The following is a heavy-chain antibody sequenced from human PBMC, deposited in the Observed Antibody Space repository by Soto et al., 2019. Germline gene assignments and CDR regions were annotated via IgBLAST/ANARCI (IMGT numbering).Heavy chain of an antibody. CDR3: ARDGAYSGYERQFDY. D-gene: IGHD5-12*01. CDR1: GGSISSYY. CDR2: IYYSGIT. V-gene: IGHV4-59*01. J-gene: IGHJ4*02. Sequence: PSETLSLTCTVSGGSISSYYWSWMRQPPGKGLEWIGYIYYSGITNYNPSLKSRVTMSVDTSKNQFSLKLSSVTAADTAVYYCARDGAYSGYERQFDYWGQGTLVTVSS.